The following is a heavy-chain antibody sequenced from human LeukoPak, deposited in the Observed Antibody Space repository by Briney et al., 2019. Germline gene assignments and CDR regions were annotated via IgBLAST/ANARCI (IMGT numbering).Heavy chain of an antibody. CDR3: AGGYSSSWEEYFQH. D-gene: IGHD6-13*01. CDR2: IYYSGRT. V-gene: IGHV4-39*07. CDR1: GGSISSSSYY. J-gene: IGHJ1*01. Sequence: SETLSLTCTVSGGSISSSSYYWGWIRQPPGKGLEWIGSIYYSGRTYYNPSLKSRVTISVDTSKNQFSLKLSSVTAADTAVYYCAGGYSSSWEEYFQHWGQGTLVTVSS.